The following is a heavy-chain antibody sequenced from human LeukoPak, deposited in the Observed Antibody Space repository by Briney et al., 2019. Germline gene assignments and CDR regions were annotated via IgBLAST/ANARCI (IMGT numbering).Heavy chain of an antibody. CDR2: INHSGST. V-gene: IGHV4-34*01. CDR1: GGSFSGYS. CDR3: ASSTIFGVVANWFDP. J-gene: IGHJ5*02. Sequence: PSETQSLTCAVYGGSFSGYSWSWIRQPPGKGLERIGEINHSGSTKYNPSLKNRVTISVDTSKNQFSLKLSSVTAADTAVYYCASSTIFGVVANWFDPWGQGTLVTVSS. D-gene: IGHD3-3*01.